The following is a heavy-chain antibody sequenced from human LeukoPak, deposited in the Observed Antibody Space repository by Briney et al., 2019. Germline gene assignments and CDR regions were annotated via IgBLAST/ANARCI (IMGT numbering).Heavy chain of an antibody. CDR3: ARTDPNCSSTSCYALYYYYGMDV. D-gene: IGHD2-2*01. Sequence: ASVPVSCQASVYTFTSYGISWLRQAPAQGREWMGWISAYNGNTNYAQKLQGRVTMTTDTSTSTAYMELRSLRSDDTALYYCARTDPNCSSTSCYALYYYYGMDVWGKGTTVTVSS. CDR1: VYTFTSYG. J-gene: IGHJ6*04. V-gene: IGHV1-18*04. CDR2: ISAYNGNT.